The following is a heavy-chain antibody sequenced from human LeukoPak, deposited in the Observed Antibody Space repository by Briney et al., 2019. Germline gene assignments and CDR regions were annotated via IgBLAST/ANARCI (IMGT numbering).Heavy chain of an antibody. V-gene: IGHV4-34*01. Sequence: SETLSLTCAVYGGSFSGYYWSWIRQPPGKGLEWIGEINHSGSTNYNPSLKSRVTISVDTSKNQFSLKLSSVTAADTAVYYCARIKCGGDCRGYYYYYHMDVWGKGTTVTISS. D-gene: IGHD2-21*02. CDR1: GGSFSGYY. CDR3: ARIKCGGDCRGYYYYYHMDV. J-gene: IGHJ6*03. CDR2: INHSGST.